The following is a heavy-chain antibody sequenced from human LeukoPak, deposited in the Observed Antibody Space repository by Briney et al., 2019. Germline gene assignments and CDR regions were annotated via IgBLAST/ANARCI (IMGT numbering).Heavy chain of an antibody. CDR2: ISAYNGNT. CDR3: ARGIDSASPPLGTFEI. J-gene: IGHJ3*02. Sequence: ASVKLSCKASGYTFTSYGITWVRQAPGHGLEWVGWISAYNGNTNYEQKLQGRVTMTRDTSTSTVYMELRSLRSDDTAVYYCARGIDSASPPLGTFEIWGQGTMVTVSS. V-gene: IGHV1-18*04. CDR1: GYTFTSYG. D-gene: IGHD1-26*01.